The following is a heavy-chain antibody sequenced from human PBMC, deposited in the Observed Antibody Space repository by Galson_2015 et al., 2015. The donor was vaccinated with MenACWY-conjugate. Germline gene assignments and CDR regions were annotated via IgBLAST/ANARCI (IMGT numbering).Heavy chain of an antibody. V-gene: IGHV3-74*01. Sequence: SLRLSRAASGFTFSSYWMHWVRQAPGKGLVWVSRVNSDGSGTGYADSVKGRFTISRDNAKNMLFLQMNSLKVEDTAVYYCARSYVPGSDRKNYYMDVWGRGTTVTVSS. D-gene: IGHD3-16*01. CDR3: ARSYVPGSDRKNYYMDV. J-gene: IGHJ6*03. CDR2: VNSDGSGT. CDR1: GFTFSSYW.